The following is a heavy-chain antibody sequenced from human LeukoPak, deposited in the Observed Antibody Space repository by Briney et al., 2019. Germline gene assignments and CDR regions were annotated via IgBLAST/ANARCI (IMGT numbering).Heavy chain of an antibody. D-gene: IGHD5-18*01. Sequence: GGSLRLSCAASGFTVRSNFMSRVRQAPGKGLEWVSLITKDGSTYYADSVKGRFAISKDNSLNTLYLQMNSLRAEDTAVYYCARGNTVIGTPLGWGQGTLVTVSS. V-gene: IGHV3-66*01. J-gene: IGHJ4*02. CDR3: ARGNTVIGTPLG. CDR1: GFTVRSNF. CDR2: ITKDGST.